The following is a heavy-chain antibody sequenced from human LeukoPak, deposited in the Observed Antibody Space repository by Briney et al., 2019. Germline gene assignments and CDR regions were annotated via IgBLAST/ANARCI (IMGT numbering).Heavy chain of an antibody. D-gene: IGHD1-1*01. J-gene: IGHJ6*03. V-gene: IGHV4-34*01. CDR3: ARGVDKSATFYYYYYIDV. CDR2: VSHSVST. Sequence: SETLSLTCAVSGGSFNAYYYYWSWIRQPPGKGLGWIGEVSHSVSTDYNPSLKSRVSISVDTSKNQFSLRLSSVTAADTAVYYCARGVDKSATFYYYYYIDVWGKGTTVTVSS. CDR1: GGSFNAYYYY.